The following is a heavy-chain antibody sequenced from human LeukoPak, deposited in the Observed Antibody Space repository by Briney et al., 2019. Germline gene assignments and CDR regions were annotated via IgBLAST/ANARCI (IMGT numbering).Heavy chain of an antibody. CDR1: GYTFTSYD. J-gene: IGHJ4*02. CDR2: MNPNSGNT. V-gene: IGHV1-8*01. Sequence: EASVKVSCKASGYTFTSYDINWVRQATGQGLEWMGWMNPNSGNTGYAQKFQGRVTMTRNTSISTAYMELSSLRSEDTAVYYCARVAAAAGTYIDYWGQGTLVTVSS. CDR3: ARVAAAAGTYIDY. D-gene: IGHD6-13*01.